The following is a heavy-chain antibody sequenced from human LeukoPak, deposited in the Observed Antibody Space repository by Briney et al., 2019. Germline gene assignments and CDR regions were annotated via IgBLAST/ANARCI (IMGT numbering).Heavy chain of an antibody. V-gene: IGHV1-69*05. D-gene: IGHD3-16*01. CDR2: IIPIFGTA. Sequence: ASVTVSCKASGGTFSSYAISWVRQAPGQGLEWMGGIIPIFGTANYAQKFQGRVTITTDESTSTAYMELSSLRSEDTAVYYCARDGGRAAFDYWGQGTLVTVSS. J-gene: IGHJ4*02. CDR3: ARDGGRAAFDY. CDR1: GGTFSSYA.